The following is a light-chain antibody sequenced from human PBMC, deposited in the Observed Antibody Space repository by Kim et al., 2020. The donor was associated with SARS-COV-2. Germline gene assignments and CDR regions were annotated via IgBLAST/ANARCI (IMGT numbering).Light chain of an antibody. V-gene: IGLV2-14*03. CDR3: TSYTSSSTYV. CDR1: SSDVGAYKY. Sequence: GQWITISCAGTSSDVGAYKYVSGYQQHPGKAPKLLIYDVSDRPSGVSNRFSGSKSGNTASLTISGLQAEDEADYYCTSYTSSSTYVFGTGTKVTVL. J-gene: IGLJ1*01. CDR2: DVS.